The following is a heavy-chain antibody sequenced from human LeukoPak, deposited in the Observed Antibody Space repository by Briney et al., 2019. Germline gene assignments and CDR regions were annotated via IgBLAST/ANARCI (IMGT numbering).Heavy chain of an antibody. CDR1: GGSINNYY. J-gene: IGHJ6*02. D-gene: IGHD3-10*01. CDR3: ARGGDAGRMDV. V-gene: IGHV4-59*08. CDR2: IYYTGST. Sequence: SETLSLTCTVSGGSINNYYWSWVRQPPGAGLEWLAYIYYTGSTNYNPSLKTRLTISVDTSKNQFSLRLNSVTAADTAVYYCARGGDAGRMDVWGQGTTVTVSS.